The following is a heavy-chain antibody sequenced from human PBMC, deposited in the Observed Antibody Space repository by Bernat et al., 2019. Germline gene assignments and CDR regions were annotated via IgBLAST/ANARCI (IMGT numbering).Heavy chain of an antibody. CDR2: SSGSGGST. CDR3: ARGMVQGVINPLGGYYMDV. D-gene: IGHD3-10*01. V-gene: IGHV3-23*01. Sequence: EVQLLESGGGLVHPGGSLRLFCAASGFTFSSFALSWVRQAPGKGLEWVTASSGSGGSTYYTGSVKGRFTISRDNSKNTLYLQMNRLRAEDTAVYYCARGMVQGVINPLGGYYMDVWGKGTTVTVSS. J-gene: IGHJ6*03. CDR1: GFTFSSFA.